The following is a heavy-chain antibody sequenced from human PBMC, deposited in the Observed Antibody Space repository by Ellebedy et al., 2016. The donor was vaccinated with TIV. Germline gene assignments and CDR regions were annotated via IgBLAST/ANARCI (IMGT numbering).Heavy chain of an antibody. CDR3: ARWNEGFDY. J-gene: IGHJ4*02. CDR2: IYYSWIT. V-gene: IGHV4-59*08. Sequence: MPSETLSLTCEVSGGSISSYYWSWIRQPPGKGLEWIGYIYYSWITDYNPSLRSRVIISVDTSKNQLSLKLSSVTAADAAMYYCARWNEGFDYWGQGTLVTVSS. CDR1: GGSISSYY. D-gene: IGHD1-1*01.